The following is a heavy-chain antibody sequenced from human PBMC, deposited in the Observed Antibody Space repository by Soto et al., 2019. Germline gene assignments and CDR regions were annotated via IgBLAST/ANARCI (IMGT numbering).Heavy chain of an antibody. CDR1: GYTFTSYG. V-gene: IGHV1-18*01. J-gene: IGHJ6*02. CDR3: ARVEYCSGGSCYRRPYYYYGMDV. D-gene: IGHD2-15*01. CDR2: ISAYNGNT. Sequence: QVQLVQSGAEVKKPGASVKVSCKASGYTFTSYGISWVRQAPGQGLEWMGWISAYNGNTNYAQKLQGRVTMTTDTSTSTAYMELRRLRSDDTAVYYCARVEYCSGGSCYRRPYYYYGMDVWDQGTTVTVSS.